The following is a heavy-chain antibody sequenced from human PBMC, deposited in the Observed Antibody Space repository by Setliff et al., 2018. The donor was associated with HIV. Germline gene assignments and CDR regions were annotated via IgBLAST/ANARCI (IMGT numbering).Heavy chain of an antibody. D-gene: IGHD1-26*01. CDR1: GDTFTNYF. CDR2: VDPEDGET. V-gene: IGHV1-69-2*01. Sequence: GASVKVSCKASGDTFTNYFMHWVRQAPGEGLEWVGRVDPEDGETRYAMKFQGSVTISADTSTDTTYLSLTSLRSQDTAVYYCATVRIVGDTEFDYWGQGTVVTVSS. J-gene: IGHJ4*02. CDR3: ATVRIVGDTEFDY.